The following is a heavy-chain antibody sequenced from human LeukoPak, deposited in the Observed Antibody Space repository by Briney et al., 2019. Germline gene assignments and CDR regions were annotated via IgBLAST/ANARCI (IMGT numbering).Heavy chain of an antibody. J-gene: IGHJ4*02. CDR3: AREGRGYGDG. V-gene: IGHV3-21*01. CDR2: IGTTSSSF. CDR1: GFTFSTYT. Sequence: GGSLRLSCAASGFTFSTYTMNWIRQAPGKGLEWVSSIGTTSSSFYYADSVRGRFTISRDNARNSVHLQMNSLRAEDTAVYYCAREGRGYGDGWGQGTLVTVSS. D-gene: IGHD5-18*01.